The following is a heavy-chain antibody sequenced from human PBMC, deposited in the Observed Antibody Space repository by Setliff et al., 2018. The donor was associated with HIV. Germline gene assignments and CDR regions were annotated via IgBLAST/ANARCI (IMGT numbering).Heavy chain of an antibody. CDR3: ARATEAGTIDY. D-gene: IGHD1-1*01. CDR2: INPSVGST. CDR1: GYTFTNKY. Sequence: ASVKVSCKASGYTFTNKYILWVRQAPGQGPEWVGIINPSVGSTNSAQKFQGRVTMTRDTSTNTVYMELSGLRSEDTAVYYCARATEAGTIDYWGQGTRVTVSS. V-gene: IGHV1-46*01. J-gene: IGHJ4*02.